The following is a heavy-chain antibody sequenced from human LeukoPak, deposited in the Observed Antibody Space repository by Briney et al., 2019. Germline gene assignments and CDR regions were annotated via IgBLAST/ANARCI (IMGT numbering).Heavy chain of an antibody. CDR1: GFTVSRNY. D-gene: IGHD5-18*01. J-gene: IGHJ4*02. CDR3: ARDSTPSDTALDY. V-gene: IGHV3-66*01. Sequence: PGGSLRLSCAASGFTVSRNYMSWVRQAPGKGLEWVSVIHNGGSTYYADSVKGRFTISRDNSKNTLYLQMNSLRAEDTAVYYCARDSTPSDTALDYWGQGTLVTVSS. CDR2: IHNGGST.